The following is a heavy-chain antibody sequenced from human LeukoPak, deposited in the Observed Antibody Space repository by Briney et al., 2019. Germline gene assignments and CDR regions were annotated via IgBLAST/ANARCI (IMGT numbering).Heavy chain of an antibody. Sequence: GASVKVSCKASGYTFTTYDINWVRQAPGQGLEWMGWMNPTNGDTGYARKFQGRVTMTRNTSISTVYMELSSLRSEDTAVYYCARYVRQLTAARFDPWGQGTLVTVSS. CDR3: ARYVRQLTAARFDP. CDR2: MNPTNGDT. J-gene: IGHJ5*02. V-gene: IGHV1-8*01. D-gene: IGHD3-10*02. CDR1: GYTFTTYD.